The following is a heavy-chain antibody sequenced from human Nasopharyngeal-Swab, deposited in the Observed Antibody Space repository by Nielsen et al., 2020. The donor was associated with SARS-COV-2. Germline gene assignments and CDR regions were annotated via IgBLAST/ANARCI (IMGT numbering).Heavy chain of an antibody. CDR3: AADLYSSSTQGDY. J-gene: IGHJ4*02. CDR2: IVVGSGNT. CDR1: GFTFTSSA. D-gene: IGHD6-13*01. V-gene: IGHV1-58*01. Sequence: SVQVSCKASGFTFTSSAVQWVRQARGQRLEWIGWIVVGSGNTNYAQKFQDRVTITSDMSTSTAYMELSSLRSEDTAVYYCAADLYSSSTQGDYWGQGTLVTVSS.